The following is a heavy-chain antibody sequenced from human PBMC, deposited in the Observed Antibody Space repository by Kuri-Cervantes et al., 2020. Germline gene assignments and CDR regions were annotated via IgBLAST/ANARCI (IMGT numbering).Heavy chain of an antibody. Sequence: GESLKISCPASGFTFSSYSMNWVRQAPGKGLEWVSAISGSGGSTYYADSVKGRFTISRDNSKNTLYLQMNSLRAEDTAVYYCAKEGELLWFGELCSYFDYWGQGTLVTVSS. CDR3: AKEGELLWFGELCSYFDY. D-gene: IGHD3-10*01. J-gene: IGHJ4*02. CDR2: ISGSGGST. V-gene: IGHV3-23*01. CDR1: GFTFSSYS.